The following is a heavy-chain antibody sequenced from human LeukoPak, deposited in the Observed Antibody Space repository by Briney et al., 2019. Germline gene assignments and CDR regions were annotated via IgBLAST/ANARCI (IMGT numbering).Heavy chain of an antibody. D-gene: IGHD3-10*01. CDR2: ISGSGGST. CDR3: AASYGSGSYYNVFYYYYMDV. Sequence: GGSLRLSCAASGFTFSSYGMHWVRQAPGKVLEWVSAISGSGGSTYYADSVKGRFTISRDNSKNTLYLQMNSLRAEDTAVYYCAASYGSGSYYNVFYYYYMDVWGKGTTVTISS. V-gene: IGHV3-23*01. CDR1: GFTFSSYG. J-gene: IGHJ6*03.